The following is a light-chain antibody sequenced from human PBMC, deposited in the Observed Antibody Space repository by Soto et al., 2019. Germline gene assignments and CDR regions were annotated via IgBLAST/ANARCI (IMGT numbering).Light chain of an antibody. CDR3: QQYNVNPWT. CDR2: QAS. V-gene: IGKV1-5*03. CDR1: QSISEW. J-gene: IGKJ1*01. Sequence: IKLAKSPSTLSPSVGDRATLACRASQSISEWLAWYQQTPGKAPNLLSYQASFLESGVPSRFSGSGSGTEFTLTISSLKPDDFATYYCQQYNVNPWTFGQGTKVDIK.